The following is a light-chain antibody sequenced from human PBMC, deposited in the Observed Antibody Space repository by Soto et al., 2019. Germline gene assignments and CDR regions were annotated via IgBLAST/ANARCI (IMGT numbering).Light chain of an antibody. V-gene: IGKV3-15*01. Sequence: EIVMTQSPATLSMSPGEGATLSCRASQSVSSNLAWYQQKPGQAPRLLIYGASTRATGIPARFSGSGSGTEFTLTISSLQSEDFAVYYCQQYNNWPPWTFGHGTKVEIK. CDR3: QQYNNWPPWT. J-gene: IGKJ1*01. CDR2: GAS. CDR1: QSVSSN.